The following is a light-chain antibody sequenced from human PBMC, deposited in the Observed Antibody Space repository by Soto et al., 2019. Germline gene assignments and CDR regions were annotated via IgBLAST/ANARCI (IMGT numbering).Light chain of an antibody. Sequence: EIVWTQSPGTLSLSPGERATLSCRASQSISSTYLAWYQQQPGQAPRLLIYDASYRATGLPARFSGSGSGTDFTLNIRSLEPEDFAVYYCQQRSNRITFGQGPRLEI. J-gene: IGKJ5*01. V-gene: IGKV3D-20*02. CDR1: QSISSTY. CDR3: QQRSNRIT. CDR2: DAS.